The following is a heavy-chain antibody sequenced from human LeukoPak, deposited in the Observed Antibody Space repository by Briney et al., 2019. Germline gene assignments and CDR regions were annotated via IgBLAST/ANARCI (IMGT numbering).Heavy chain of an antibody. CDR3: EPSRVYYYGSGSYFPKTLDY. CDR1: GFSLSTSGVG. V-gene: IGHV2-5*02. D-gene: IGHD3-10*01. Sequence: SGPTLVNPTQTLTLTCTFSGFSLSTSGVGVAWIRRPPGKALEWLALIYWDDDKRYSPSLKSRLTLTKDTSKNQVVLTMTDMDPVDTATYYCEPSRVYYYGSGSYFPKTLDYWGQGTLVTVSS. J-gene: IGHJ4*02. CDR2: IYWDDDK.